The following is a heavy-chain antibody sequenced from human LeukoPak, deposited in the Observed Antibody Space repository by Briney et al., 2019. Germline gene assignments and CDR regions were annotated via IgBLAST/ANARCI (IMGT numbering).Heavy chain of an antibody. CDR3: ARDLYGSGMFDY. Sequence: GGSLRLSCAASGFTFSSYSMNWVRQAPGKGLEWVSSISSSSSYIYYADSVKGRFTISRDNAKNSLYLQMNSLRAEDTAVYYCARDLYGSGMFDYWGQGTRVTVSS. CDR1: GFTFSSYS. D-gene: IGHD3-10*01. CDR2: ISSSSSYI. J-gene: IGHJ4*02. V-gene: IGHV3-21*01.